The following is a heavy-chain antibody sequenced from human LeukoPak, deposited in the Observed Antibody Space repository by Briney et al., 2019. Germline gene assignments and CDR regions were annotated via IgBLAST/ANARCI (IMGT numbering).Heavy chain of an antibody. Sequence: PGGSLRLSCAASGFTFSSYSMNWVRQAPGKGLEWVSPIRTTSNSMYYADSLKGRFTISRDNAESSLYLQMNSLRVEDTAVYFCAREGITAMADAWNDYWGQGTLVTVSS. CDR3: AREGITAMADAWNDY. CDR1: GFTFSSYS. CDR2: IRTTSNSM. J-gene: IGHJ4*02. V-gene: IGHV3-21*01. D-gene: IGHD5-18*01.